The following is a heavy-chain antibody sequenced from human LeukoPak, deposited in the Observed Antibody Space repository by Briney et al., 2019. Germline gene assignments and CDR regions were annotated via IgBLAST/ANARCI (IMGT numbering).Heavy chain of an antibody. J-gene: IGHJ1*01. CDR1: GGSISSGSYY. D-gene: IGHD3-22*01. CDR3: ATSATGDSTGYYYFHFHH. CDR2: IYTSGST. V-gene: IGHV4-61*02. Sequence: SETLSLTCTVSGGSISSGSYYWSWIRQPAGKGLEWIGRIYTSGSTNYNPSLKSRVTMSVETSKNQFSLKLTSVTAADTAVYYCATSATGDSTGYYYFHFHHWGQGTLVTVSS.